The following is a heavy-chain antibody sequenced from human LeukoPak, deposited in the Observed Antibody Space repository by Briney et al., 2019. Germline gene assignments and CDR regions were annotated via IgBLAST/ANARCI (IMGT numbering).Heavy chain of an antibody. J-gene: IGHJ4*02. Sequence: SETLSLTCTVSGGSISSYYWSWIRQPPGKGLEWIGYIYYSGSTNYNPSLKSRVTISVDTSKNQFSLKLSSVTAADTAVYYCARGAEVSSYIVIWGQGTLVTVSS. D-gene: IGHD2-15*01. CDR2: IYYSGST. CDR1: GGSISSYY. V-gene: IGHV4-59*01. CDR3: ARGAEVSSYIVI.